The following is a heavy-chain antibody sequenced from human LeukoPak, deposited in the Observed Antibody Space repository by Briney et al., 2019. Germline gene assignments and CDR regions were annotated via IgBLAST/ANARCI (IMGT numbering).Heavy chain of an antibody. V-gene: IGHV3-21*01. D-gene: IGHD6-6*01. CDR3: ARGRLGDHYMDV. J-gene: IGHJ6*03. Sequence: GGSLRLSCAASGFTFSSFGMNWVRQAPGKGLEWVSSISTSSSYIYYADSLKGRFTISRDNAKNSLYLQMNSLRAEDTAVYYCARGRLGDHYMDVWGKGTTVTISS. CDR1: GFTFSSFG. CDR2: ISTSSSYI.